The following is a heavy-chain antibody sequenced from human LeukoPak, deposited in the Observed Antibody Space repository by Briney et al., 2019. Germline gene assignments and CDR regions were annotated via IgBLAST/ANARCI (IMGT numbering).Heavy chain of an antibody. CDR3: ARVYCSSTSCYRGYGMDV. CDR2: ISSSSSTI. J-gene: IGHJ6*02. D-gene: IGHD2-2*02. CDR1: GFTFSSYS. V-gene: IGHV3-48*02. Sequence: GGSLRLSCAASGFTFSSYSMNWVRQAPGKGLEWVSYISSSSSTIYYADSVKGRFTISRDNAKNSLCLQMNSLRDEDTAVYYCARVYCSSTSCYRGYGMDVWGQGTTVTVSS.